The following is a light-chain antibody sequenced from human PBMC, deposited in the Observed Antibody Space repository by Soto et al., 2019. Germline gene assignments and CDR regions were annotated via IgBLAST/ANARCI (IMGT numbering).Light chain of an antibody. CDR2: DVN. Sequence: QSALTQPRSVSGSPGQSVTISCTGTSTDVGDYNFISWYQQEAGKAPKLIIYDVNKRPSGVPDRFSGSKSGNTASLTISGLQADDEADYICCSYGGPYTWLFGGGTKLTVL. CDR1: STDVGDYNF. J-gene: IGLJ3*02. CDR3: CSYGGPYTWL. V-gene: IGLV2-11*01.